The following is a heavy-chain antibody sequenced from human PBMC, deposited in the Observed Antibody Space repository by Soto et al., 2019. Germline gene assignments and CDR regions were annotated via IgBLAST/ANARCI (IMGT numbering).Heavy chain of an antibody. J-gene: IGHJ6*02. Sequence: QVALVESGGGVVRPGRSLRLSCGASGFSFSKYGMHWVRQAPGEGLEWLSLISYDGSEKWYAESVKGRFTISRDNTKNTLYLQMTSLRGAGTAVYICAKGYEVRRPVASAWSSNYFFGLNVWGRGTTVTVSS. D-gene: IGHD6-19*01. V-gene: IGHV3-30*18. CDR3: AKGYEVRRPVASAWSSNYFFGLNV. CDR1: GFSFSKYG. CDR2: ISYDGSEK.